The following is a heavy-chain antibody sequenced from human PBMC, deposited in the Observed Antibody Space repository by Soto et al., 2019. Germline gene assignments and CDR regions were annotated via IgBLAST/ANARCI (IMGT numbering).Heavy chain of an antibody. D-gene: IGHD4-17*01. CDR1: GYTFTSYG. Sequence: ASVKVSCKASGYTFTSYGISWVRQAPGQGLEWMGWISAHNGNTNYAQKLQGRVTMTTDTSTSTAYMELRSLRSDDTAVYYCARYGDYVPDEPFDPWGQGTLVTVSS. CDR2: ISAHNGNT. V-gene: IGHV1-18*01. CDR3: ARYGDYVPDEPFDP. J-gene: IGHJ5*02.